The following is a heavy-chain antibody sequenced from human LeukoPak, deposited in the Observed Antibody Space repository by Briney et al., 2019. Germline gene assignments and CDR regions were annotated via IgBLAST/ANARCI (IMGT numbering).Heavy chain of an antibody. J-gene: IGHJ4*02. D-gene: IGHD3-22*01. V-gene: IGHV3-23*01. CDR1: GFTFSSYA. CDR2: ISGSGGST. Sequence: PGGSLRLSCAASGFTFSSYAMSWVRQAPGKGLEWVSAISGSGGSTYYADSVKGRFSISRDDSKSTLYLQMNSLRAEDTAVYYCAKGRSMIVATTVAYWGQGTLVTVSS. CDR3: AKGRSMIVATTVAY.